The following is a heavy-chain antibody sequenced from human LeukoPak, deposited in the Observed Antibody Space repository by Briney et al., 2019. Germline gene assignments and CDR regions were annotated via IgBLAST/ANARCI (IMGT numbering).Heavy chain of an antibody. J-gene: IGHJ4*02. V-gene: IGHV3-74*01. Sequence: GGSLSLSCAAYGFTFSNYWMHWVRQPPGKGLVWVSRINPGGSSKTYVDSVKGRFSVSRDNAKNTLHLQMNSLRAEDTAVYYCVRDRGSGWTDIDYWGQGSLVTVSS. CDR3: VRDRGSGWTDIDY. CDR1: GFTFSNYW. D-gene: IGHD6-19*01. CDR2: INPGGSSK.